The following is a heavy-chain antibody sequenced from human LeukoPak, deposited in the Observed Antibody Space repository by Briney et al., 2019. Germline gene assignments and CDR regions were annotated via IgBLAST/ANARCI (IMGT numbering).Heavy chain of an antibody. D-gene: IGHD5-24*01. V-gene: IGHV1-46*01. CDR3: ARIRDGYNDAYDI. J-gene: IGHJ3*02. CDR2: IKPGGANT. CDR1: VYTLTNYY. Sequence: ASVKVSCKASVYTLTNYYIHWVRQAPVQGLEWMGLIKPGGANTNYAQNFQGRVTMTRDTSTSTVYMELSSLRSEDTAIYYCARIRDGYNDAYDIWGQGTVVTVPS.